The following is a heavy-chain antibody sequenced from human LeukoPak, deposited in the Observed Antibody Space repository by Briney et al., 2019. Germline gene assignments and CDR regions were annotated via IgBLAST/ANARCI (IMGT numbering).Heavy chain of an antibody. Sequence: PSETLSLTCTVSGYSISSGYYWGWIRQPPGKGLEWIGSIYHSGSTYYNPSLKSRVTISVDTSKNQFSLKLSSVTAADTAVYYCARDYTSGRLYWGQGTLVTVSS. CDR2: IYHSGST. V-gene: IGHV4-38-2*02. D-gene: IGHD3-16*01. CDR1: GYSISSGYY. J-gene: IGHJ4*02. CDR3: ARDYTSGRLY.